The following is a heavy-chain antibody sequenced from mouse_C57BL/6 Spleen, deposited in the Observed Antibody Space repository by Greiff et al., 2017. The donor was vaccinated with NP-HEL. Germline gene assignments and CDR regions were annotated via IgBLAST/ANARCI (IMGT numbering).Heavy chain of an antibody. Sequence: VMLVESGPGLVAPSQSLSITCTVSGFSLTSYAISWVRQPPGKGLEWLGVIWTGGGTNYNSALKSRRSISKDNSKSQVFLKMNSLQTDDTARYYCARKGWLLPYYYAMDYWGQGTSVTVSS. J-gene: IGHJ4*01. CDR1: GFSLTSYA. CDR3: ARKGWLLPYYYAMDY. CDR2: IWTGGGT. D-gene: IGHD2-3*01. V-gene: IGHV2-9-1*01.